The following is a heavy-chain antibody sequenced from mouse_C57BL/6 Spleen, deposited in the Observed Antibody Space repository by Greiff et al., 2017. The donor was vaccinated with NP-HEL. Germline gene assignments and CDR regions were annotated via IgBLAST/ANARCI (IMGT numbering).Heavy chain of an antibody. CDR1: GYAFSSYW. V-gene: IGHV1-80*01. D-gene: IGHD1-1*01. Sequence: VQGVESGAELVKPGASVKISCKASGYAFSSYWMNWVKQRPGKGLEWIGQIYPGDGDTNYNGKFKGKATLTADKSSSTAYMQLSSLTSEDSAVYFCARHYYGSFAMDYWGQGTSVTVSS. J-gene: IGHJ4*01. CDR2: IYPGDGDT. CDR3: ARHYYGSFAMDY.